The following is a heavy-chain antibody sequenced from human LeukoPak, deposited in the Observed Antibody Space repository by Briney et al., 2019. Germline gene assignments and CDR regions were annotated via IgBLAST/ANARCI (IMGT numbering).Heavy chain of an antibody. CDR2: ISGYGGST. V-gene: IGHV3-43*02. CDR1: GFTFDDYA. CDR3: AKGVCSGGSCRSKYYYYYMDV. J-gene: IGHJ6*03. Sequence: GGSLRLSCAASGFTFDDYAMHWVRQAPGKGLEWVSLISGYGGSTYYADSVKGRFTISRDNSKNSLYLQMNSLRTEDTALYYWAKGVCSGGSCRSKYYYYYMDVWGKGTTVTVSS. D-gene: IGHD2-15*01.